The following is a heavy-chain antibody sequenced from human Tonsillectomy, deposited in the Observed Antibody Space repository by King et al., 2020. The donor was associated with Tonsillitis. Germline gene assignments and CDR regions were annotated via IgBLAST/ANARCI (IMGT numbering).Heavy chain of an antibody. CDR3: AAETTPGDYLDSLRDPGGMDV. CDR2: IKSKTDDGTT. V-gene: IGHV3-15*01. J-gene: IGHJ6*02. D-gene: IGHD2-21*01. CDR1: GFTFSNAW. Sequence: VQLVESGGGLVKPGGSLRLSCTASGFTFSNAWMSWVRQAPGKGLDWVGRIKSKTDDGTTDYAAPVRGRFTISRDDSRNTLYLQMDSLKTEDTAVYYCAAETTPGDYLDSLRDPGGMDVWGQGTTVTVSS.